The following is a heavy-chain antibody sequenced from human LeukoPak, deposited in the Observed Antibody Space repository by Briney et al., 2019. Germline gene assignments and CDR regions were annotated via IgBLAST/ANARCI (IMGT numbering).Heavy chain of an antibody. J-gene: IGHJ4*02. CDR1: GFTFSSYA. D-gene: IGHD4-17*01. CDR3: ARGRYGDYLFDY. V-gene: IGHV3-48*02. Sequence: GGSLRLSCAVSGFTFSSYAMNWVRQAPGKGLEWVSYLSGSSSTIYYADSVKGRFAISRDNAKNSLFLQMNSLGDEDTAVYYCARGRYGDYLFDYWGQGTLVTVSS. CDR2: LSGSSSTI.